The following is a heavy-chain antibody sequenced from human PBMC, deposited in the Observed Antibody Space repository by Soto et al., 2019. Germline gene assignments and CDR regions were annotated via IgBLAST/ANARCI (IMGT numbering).Heavy chain of an antibody. CDR2: INPNGGST. Sequence: QVQLVQSGAEVKNPGASVKVSCKASGYTFTNYYIHWVRQAPGQGLEWMAIINPNGGSTNYAQKFQGRVTLARDTFTSTVYMELSSLRSEDTAIYYCAGGLAAGDYWGQGTLVTVSS. CDR1: GYTFTNYY. J-gene: IGHJ4*02. V-gene: IGHV1-46*01. D-gene: IGHD6-13*01. CDR3: AGGLAAGDY.